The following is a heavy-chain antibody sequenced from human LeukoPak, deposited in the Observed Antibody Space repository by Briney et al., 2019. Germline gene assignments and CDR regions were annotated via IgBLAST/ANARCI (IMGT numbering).Heavy chain of an antibody. CDR3: ARPAASYMYYYYGMDV. V-gene: IGHV4-34*01. D-gene: IGHD2-2*01. J-gene: IGHJ6*02. Sequence: SETLSLTCAVYGGFFSGYYWSWIRQPPGKGLEWIGEINHSGSTNYNPSLKSRVTISVDTSKNQFSLKLSSVTAADTAVYYCARPAASYMYYYYGMDVWGQGTTVTVSS. CDR2: INHSGST. CDR1: GGFFSGYY.